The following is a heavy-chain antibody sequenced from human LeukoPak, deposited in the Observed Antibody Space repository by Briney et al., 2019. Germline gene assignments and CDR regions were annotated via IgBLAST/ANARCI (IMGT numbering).Heavy chain of an antibody. Sequence: GRSLRLSCAASGFTFDDYAMHWVRQAPGKGLEWVSGISWNSGSIGYADSVKGRFTISRDNAKNSLYLQMNSLRAEDTALYYCAKARVRYFDGFDYWDQGTLVTVSS. V-gene: IGHV3-9*01. CDR3: AKARVRYFDGFDY. CDR2: ISWNSGSI. J-gene: IGHJ4*02. CDR1: GFTFDDYA. D-gene: IGHD3-9*01.